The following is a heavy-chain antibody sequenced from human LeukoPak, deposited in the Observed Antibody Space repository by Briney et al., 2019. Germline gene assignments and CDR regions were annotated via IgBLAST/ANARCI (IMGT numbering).Heavy chain of an antibody. CDR3: ARDRVTIFGVVNSFDY. CDR1: GYTFTGYY. CDR2: INPNSGGT. J-gene: IGHJ4*02. D-gene: IGHD3-3*01. Sequence: ASVKVSCKASGYTFTGYYMHWVRQAPGQGLEWMGWINPNSGGTNYAQKFQGRVTMTRDTSISTAYMELSRLRSDDTAVYYCARDRVTIFGVVNSFDYWGQGTLVTVSS. V-gene: IGHV1-2*02.